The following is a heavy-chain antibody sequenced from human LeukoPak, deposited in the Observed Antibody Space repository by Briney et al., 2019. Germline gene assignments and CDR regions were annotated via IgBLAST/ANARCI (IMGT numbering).Heavy chain of an antibody. Sequence: EASVKVSCKTSGYTFTSYGISWVRQAPGQGLEWMGWISAYNGNTNYAQKLQGRVTMTTDTSTSTAYMELRSLRSDDTAVYYCARSMVRGVIISLGYYYYGMDVWGQGTTVTVSS. J-gene: IGHJ6*02. V-gene: IGHV1-18*01. CDR2: ISAYNGNT. CDR1: GYTFTSYG. CDR3: ARSMVRGVIISLGYYYYGMDV. D-gene: IGHD3-10*01.